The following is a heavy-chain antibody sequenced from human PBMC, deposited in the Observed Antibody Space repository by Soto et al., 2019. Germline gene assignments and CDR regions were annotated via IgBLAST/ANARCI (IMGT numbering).Heavy chain of an antibody. V-gene: IGHV4-34*01. Sequence: SETLSLTCAVYGGSFSGYYWSWIRKPPGKGLEWIGEINHSGSTNYNPSITSRVTISVDTSKNQFSLKLSSVTAADTAVYYCARGLEYYDFWSGYYRGHYYYGMDVWGQGTTVTVS. CDR2: INHSGST. CDR3: ARGLEYYDFWSGYYRGHYYYGMDV. J-gene: IGHJ6*02. D-gene: IGHD3-3*01. CDR1: GGSFSGYY.